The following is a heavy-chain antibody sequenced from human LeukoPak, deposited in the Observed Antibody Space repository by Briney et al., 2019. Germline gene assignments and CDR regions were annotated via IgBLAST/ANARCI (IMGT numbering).Heavy chain of an antibody. J-gene: IGHJ4*02. CDR1: GYTFTGYY. D-gene: IGHD3-9*01. CDR2: ISAYNGNT. CDR3: AILGRLRYFDWLLDY. Sequence: GASVKVSCKASGYTFTGYYMHWVRQAPGQGLEWVGRISAYNGNTNYAQKLQGRVTMTTDTSTSTAYMELRSLRSDDTAVYYCAILGRLRYFDWLLDYWGQGTLVTVSS. V-gene: IGHV1-18*04.